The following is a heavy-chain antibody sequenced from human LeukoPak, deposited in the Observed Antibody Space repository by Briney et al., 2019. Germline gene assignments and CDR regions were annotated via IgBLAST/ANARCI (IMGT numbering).Heavy chain of an antibody. Sequence: GGSLRLSCAASGFTXXXYAMTXXXXXPGXGLEWVSSISSXXXXXXXADSVKGRFTFSRDNAKNSLYLQMNSLRAEDTAVYYCARDLYDSSGYYYVYYYYYGMDVWGQGTTVTVSS. D-gene: IGHD3-22*01. CDR1: GFTXXXYA. CDR2: ISSXXXXX. CDR3: ARDLYDSSGYYYVYYYYYGMDV. J-gene: IGHJ6*02. V-gene: IGHV3-21*01.